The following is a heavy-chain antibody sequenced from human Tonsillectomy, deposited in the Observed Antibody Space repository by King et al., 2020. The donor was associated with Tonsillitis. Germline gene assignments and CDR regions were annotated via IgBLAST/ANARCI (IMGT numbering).Heavy chain of an antibody. Sequence: VPLVASGGGLVQPGGSLSLSCAASGFTFSSSWLHWVRPAPGPGLVWVSRINSDGSSTSSADSVKGRFTISRDNAKHTLYLQMNRLRAEDTAVYYCAAPSITMVRGVPQDWGQGTLVTVSS. CDR1: GFTFSSSW. J-gene: IGHJ4*02. V-gene: IGHV3-74*01. CDR2: INSDGSST. CDR3: AAPSITMVRGVPQD. D-gene: IGHD3-10*01.